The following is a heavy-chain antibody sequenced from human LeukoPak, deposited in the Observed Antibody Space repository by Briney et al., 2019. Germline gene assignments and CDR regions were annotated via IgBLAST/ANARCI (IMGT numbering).Heavy chain of an antibody. V-gene: IGHV3-74*01. CDR2: INTDGSST. D-gene: IGHD3-10*01. J-gene: IGHJ4*02. CDR1: GFTFSSYW. CDR3: ARGGITYDY. Sequence: PGGSLRLSCAASGFTFSSYWMHWVRQAPGKGLVWVSRINTDGSSTAYADSVKGRFTVSRDNARNALYLQINSLRAEDTAVYYCARGGITYDYWGQGTLVTVSS.